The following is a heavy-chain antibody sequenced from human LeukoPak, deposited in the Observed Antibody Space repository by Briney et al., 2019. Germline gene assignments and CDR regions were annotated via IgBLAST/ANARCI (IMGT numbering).Heavy chain of an antibody. CDR3: AREAAGQWFDP. CDR2: IYHRGST. CDR1: GDSISSSNW. D-gene: IGHD6-25*01. V-gene: IGHV4-4*02. Sequence: PSETLSLTCAVSGDSISSSNWWTLVRQPPGKGLEWSGEIYHRGSTNYNPSLKSRVTMSLEKSKNQFSLTLTSVTAADTAVYYCAREAAGQWFDPWGQGTLVTVSS. J-gene: IGHJ5*02.